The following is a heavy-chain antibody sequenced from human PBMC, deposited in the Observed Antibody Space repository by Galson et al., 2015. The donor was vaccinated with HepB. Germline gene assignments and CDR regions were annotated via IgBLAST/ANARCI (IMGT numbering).Heavy chain of an antibody. CDR2: ISFDGRDA. Sequence: SLRLSCAASGFTFAEFPMHWVRQAPGRGLGWLTFISFDGRDAYYADSVKGRFTVSRDNSQNMLYLQMDNLRIEDSAVYFCARHGVNYGDYVWYSDVWGRGTQVTVSS. CDR3: ARHGVNYGDYVWYSDV. D-gene: IGHD4-17*01. CDR1: GFTFAEFP. J-gene: IGHJ2*01. V-gene: IGHV3-30*04.